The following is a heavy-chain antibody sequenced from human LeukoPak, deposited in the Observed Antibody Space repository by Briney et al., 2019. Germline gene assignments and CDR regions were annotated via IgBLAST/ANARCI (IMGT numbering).Heavy chain of an antibody. CDR2: INPNSGGR. CDR3: ARGLYCSSTSCYYWFDP. V-gene: IGHV1-2*02. D-gene: IGHD2-2*01. J-gene: IGHJ5*02. Sequence: GASVKVSCKASGYTFTGYYMHWVRQAPGQGLEWMGRINPNSGGRNYAQNFQGRVTMTRDTSISTAYMELSRLRSDDTAVYYCARGLYCSSTSCYYWFDPWGQGTLVTVSS. CDR1: GYTFTGYY.